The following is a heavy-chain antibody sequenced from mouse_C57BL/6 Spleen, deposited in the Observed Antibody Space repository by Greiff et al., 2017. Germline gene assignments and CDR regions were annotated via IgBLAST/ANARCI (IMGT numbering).Heavy chain of an antibody. Sequence: EVQLVESGGDLVKPGGSLKLSCAASGFTFSSYGMSWVRQTPDKRLEWVATISSGGSYTYYPDSVKGRFTISRDNAKNTLYLQMSSLKSEDTAMYYCARRDDERAIDYWGQGTSVTVSS. CDR2: ISSGGSYT. D-gene: IGHD2-12*01. CDR3: ARRDDERAIDY. CDR1: GFTFSSYG. V-gene: IGHV5-6*01. J-gene: IGHJ4*01.